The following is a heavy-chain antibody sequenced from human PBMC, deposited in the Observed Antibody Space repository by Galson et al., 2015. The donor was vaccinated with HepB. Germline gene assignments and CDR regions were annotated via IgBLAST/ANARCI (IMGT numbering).Heavy chain of an antibody. CDR3: ARAYCSGGSCSYYYYYMDV. Sequence: SCKASGYTFTSYGISWVRQAPGQGLEWMGWISAYNGNTNYAQKLQGRVTMTTDTSTSTAYMELRSLRSDDTAVYYCARAYCSGGSCSYYYYYMDVWGKGTTVTVSS. V-gene: IGHV1-18*01. J-gene: IGHJ6*03. CDR1: GYTFTSYG. CDR2: ISAYNGNT. D-gene: IGHD2-15*01.